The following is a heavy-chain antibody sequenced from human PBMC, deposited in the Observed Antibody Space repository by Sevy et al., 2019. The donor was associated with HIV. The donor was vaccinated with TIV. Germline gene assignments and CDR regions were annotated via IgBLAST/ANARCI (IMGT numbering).Heavy chain of an antibody. D-gene: IGHD2-2*01. CDR1: GFTFSSYD. CDR2: IGTAGDT. Sequence: GGSLRLSCAASGFTFSSYDMHWVRQATGKGLEWVSTIGTAGDTYYPGSVMGRFTISRENAKNSLYLQMNSLRAGDTAVYYCARGGDIVVVPAVWGYMDVWGKGTTVTVSS. J-gene: IGHJ6*03. V-gene: IGHV3-13*01. CDR3: ARGGDIVVVPAVWGYMDV.